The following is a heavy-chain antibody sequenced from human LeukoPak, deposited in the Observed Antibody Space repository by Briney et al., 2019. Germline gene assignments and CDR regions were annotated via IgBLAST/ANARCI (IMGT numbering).Heavy chain of an antibody. CDR3: ARDFLLQSEGLFDY. Sequence: SETLSLTCTVSGGSISSYYWSWIRQPAGKGLEWIGRFYISGSTNYNPSLKSRVTMSVDTSKNQFSLRLNSVTTADTAVYYCARDFLLQSEGLFDYWGQGTLVTVSS. CDR1: GGSISSYY. D-gene: IGHD4-11*01. CDR2: FYISGST. J-gene: IGHJ4*02. V-gene: IGHV4-4*07.